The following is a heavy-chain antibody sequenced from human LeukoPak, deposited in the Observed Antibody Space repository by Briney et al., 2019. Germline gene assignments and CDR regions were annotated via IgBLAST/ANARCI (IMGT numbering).Heavy chain of an antibody. J-gene: IGHJ5*02. CDR2: INPSGGST. D-gene: IGHD6-6*01. Sequence: ASVKVSCKASGYTFTSYYMHWVRQAPGQGLEWMGIINPSGGSTSCAQKFQGRVTMTRDTSTSTVYMELSSLRSEDTAVYYCARGRYSSSSRLMSWFDPWGQGTLVTVSS. V-gene: IGHV1-46*01. CDR3: ARGRYSSSSRLMSWFDP. CDR1: GYTFTSYY.